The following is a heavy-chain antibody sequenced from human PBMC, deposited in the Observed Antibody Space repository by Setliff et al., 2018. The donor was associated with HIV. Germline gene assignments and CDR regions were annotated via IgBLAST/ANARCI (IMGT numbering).Heavy chain of an antibody. J-gene: IGHJ4*02. CDR2: IYTSGST. CDR3: ARQVSIPGVAITPVDY. D-gene: IGHD5-12*01. CDR1: GGSISSGSYY. V-gene: IGHV4-61*09. Sequence: SETLSLTCTVSGGSISSGSYYWSWIRQPAGKGLEWIGHIYTSGSTNYNPSLKSRLTISVDTSENQFSLRLTSVTAADTAIYYCARQVSIPGVAITPVDYWGQGALVTVSS.